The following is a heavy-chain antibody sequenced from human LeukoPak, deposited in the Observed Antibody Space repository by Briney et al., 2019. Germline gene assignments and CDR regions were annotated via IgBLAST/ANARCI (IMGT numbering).Heavy chain of an antibody. J-gene: IGHJ4*02. CDR2: ISAYNGNT. CDR1: GYTFTSYG. D-gene: IGHD4-17*01. Sequence: AAPVKVSCKASGYTFTSYGISWVRQAPGQGLEWMGWISAYNGNTNYAQKLQGRVTMTTDTSTSTAYMELRSLRSDDTAVYYCARVQTGDYEEDLYYFDYWGQGTLVTVSS. V-gene: IGHV1-18*01. CDR3: ARVQTGDYEEDLYYFDY.